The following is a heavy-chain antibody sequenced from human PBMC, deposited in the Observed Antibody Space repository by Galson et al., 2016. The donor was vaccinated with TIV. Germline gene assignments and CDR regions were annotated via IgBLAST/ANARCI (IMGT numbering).Heavy chain of an antibody. CDR1: GFIVNNNQ. D-gene: IGHD3-3*01. CDR2: IYSDGRP. CDR3: ARDRYYDARGYYFYYYGMDV. Sequence: GSLRLSCAASGFIVNNNQMSWVRQAPGKGLEWISVIYSDGRPYYANSVAGRFTISRGDSKNTLYLQMTSLRAEDTAVYYCARDRYYDARGYYFYYYGMDVWGQGTTVTVSS. V-gene: IGHV3-53*01. J-gene: IGHJ6*02.